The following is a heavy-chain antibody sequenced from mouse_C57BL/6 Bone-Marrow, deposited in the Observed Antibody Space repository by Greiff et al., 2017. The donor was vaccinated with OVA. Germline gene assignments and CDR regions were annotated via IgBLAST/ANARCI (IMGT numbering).Heavy chain of an antibody. J-gene: IGHJ2*01. CDR3: ARDRYEYDGNYCDD. CDR1: GYTFTDYN. Sequence: VQLQQSGPELVKPGASVKIPCKASGYTFTDYNMDWVKQSHGKSLEWIGDINPNNGGTIYNQKFKGKATLTVDKSSSTAYMELRSLTSEDTAVYYCARDRYEYDGNYCDDWGQGTTLTVSS. D-gene: IGHD2-4*01. V-gene: IGHV1-18*01. CDR2: INPNNGGT.